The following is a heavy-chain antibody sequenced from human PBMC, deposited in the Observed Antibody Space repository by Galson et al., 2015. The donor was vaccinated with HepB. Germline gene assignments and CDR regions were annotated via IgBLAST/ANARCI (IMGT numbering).Heavy chain of an antibody. V-gene: IGHV1-8*01. J-gene: IGHJ4*02. D-gene: IGHD3-3*01. CDR1: GYTFTSYD. CDR3: ARGPLSYDFWSGYLARGDCYAFDY. Sequence: SVKVSCKASGYTFTSYDINWVRQATGQGLEWMGWMNPNSGNTGYAQKFQGRVTMTRNTSISTAYMELSSLRSEDTAVYYCARGPLSYDFWSGYLARGDCYAFDYWGQGTLVTVSS. CDR2: MNPNSGNT.